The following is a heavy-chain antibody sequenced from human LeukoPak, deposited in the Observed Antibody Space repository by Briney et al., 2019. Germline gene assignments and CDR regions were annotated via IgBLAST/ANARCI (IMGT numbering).Heavy chain of an antibody. CDR3: ARDSAVEIAFDI. J-gene: IGHJ3*02. CDR1: GYTFTSYG. V-gene: IGHV1-18*01. CDR2: ISAYNGNT. D-gene: IGHD6-19*01. Sequence: ASVKVSCKASGYTFTSYGISWVRQAPGQGLEWMGWISAYNGNTNYTQELQGRVTMTTDTSTSTAYMELRSLRSDDTAVYYCARDSAVEIAFDIWGQGTMVTVSS.